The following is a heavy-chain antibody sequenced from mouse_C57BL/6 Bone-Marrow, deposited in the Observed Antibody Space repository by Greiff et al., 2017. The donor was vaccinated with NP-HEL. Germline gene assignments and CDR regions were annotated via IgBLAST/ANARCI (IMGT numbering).Heavy chain of an antibody. Sequence: EVQGVESGGGLVQPGGSLKLSCAASGFTFSDYYMYWVRQTPEKRLEWVAYISNGGGSTYYPDTVKGRFTISRDNAKNTLYLQMSRLKSEDTAMYYCARRGLGWAWFAYWGQGTLVTVSA. CDR1: GFTFSDYY. CDR3: ARRGLGWAWFAY. CDR2: ISNGGGST. V-gene: IGHV5-12*01. J-gene: IGHJ3*01. D-gene: IGHD4-1*01.